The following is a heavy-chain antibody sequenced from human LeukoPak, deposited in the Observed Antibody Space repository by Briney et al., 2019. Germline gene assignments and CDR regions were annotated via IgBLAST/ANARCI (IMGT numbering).Heavy chain of an antibody. V-gene: IGHV3-9*01. J-gene: IGHJ4*02. Sequence: GRSLRLSCAASGFTFGDYAMHWVRQAPGKGLEWVSGISWNSDSIGYADSVKGRFTISRDNAKNSLYLQMNSLRAEDTAVYYCARNVGGSSGLPYFDYWGQGTLVTVSS. D-gene: IGHD3-22*01. CDR3: ARNVGGSSGLPYFDY. CDR2: ISWNSDSI. CDR1: GFTFGDYA.